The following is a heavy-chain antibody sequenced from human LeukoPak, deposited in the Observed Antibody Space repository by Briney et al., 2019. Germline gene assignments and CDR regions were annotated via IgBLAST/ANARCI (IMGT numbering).Heavy chain of an antibody. CDR1: GYTFSSYW. V-gene: IGHV3-74*01. Sequence: PGGSLRLSCAASGYTFSSYWMHWVRQAPGKGLVWVSRINSDGSSTNYADSVKGRFTISRDNSKNTLYLQMNSLRAEDTAVYYCAKGSPIEMASKDAFDIWGQGTMVTVSS. CDR3: AKGSPIEMASKDAFDI. CDR2: INSDGSST. J-gene: IGHJ3*02. D-gene: IGHD5-24*01.